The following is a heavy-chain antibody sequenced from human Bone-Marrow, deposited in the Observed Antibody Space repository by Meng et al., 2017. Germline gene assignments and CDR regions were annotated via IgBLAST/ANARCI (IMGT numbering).Heavy chain of an antibody. Sequence: SETLSLTCTVSGGSISSSSYYWGWIRQPPGKGLEWIGSIYYSGSTYYNPSLKSRVTISVDTSKNQFSLKLSSVTAADTAVYYCARDGEMATYSDYWGQGTLVTVSS. CDR1: GGSISSSSYY. CDR2: IYYSGST. CDR3: ARDGEMATYSDY. V-gene: IGHV4-39*07. J-gene: IGHJ4*02. D-gene: IGHD5-24*01.